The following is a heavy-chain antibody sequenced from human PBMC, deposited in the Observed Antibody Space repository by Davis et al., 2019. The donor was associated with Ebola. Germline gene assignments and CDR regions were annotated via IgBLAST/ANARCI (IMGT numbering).Heavy chain of an antibody. CDR3: ARPWYSGTYYDAYDI. Sequence: MPSETLSLTCTVSGGPISTFYWSWIRQPPGKGLEWIGYTFYRGSTKYNPSLNSRVTISVDTSRNQFSLKLSSATAADTAVYYCARPWYSGTYYDAYDIWGRGTMVAVSS. CDR1: GGPISTFY. D-gene: IGHD1-26*01. J-gene: IGHJ3*02. V-gene: IGHV4-59*08. CDR2: TFYRGST.